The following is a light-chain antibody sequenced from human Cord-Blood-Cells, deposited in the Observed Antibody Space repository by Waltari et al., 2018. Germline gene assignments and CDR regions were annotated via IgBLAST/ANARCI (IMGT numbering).Light chain of an antibody. CDR2: EGS. CDR3: CSYAGSSTYRV. CDR1: GSVVGSYNL. J-gene: IGLJ2*01. V-gene: IGLV2-23*01. Sequence: QSALTQPASVSGSPGQSITISCTGTGSVVGSYNLFSWYQQHPGKAPKLMIYEGSKRPSGVSNRFSGSKSGNMASLTISGLQAEDEADYYCCSYAGSSTYRVFGGGTKLTVL.